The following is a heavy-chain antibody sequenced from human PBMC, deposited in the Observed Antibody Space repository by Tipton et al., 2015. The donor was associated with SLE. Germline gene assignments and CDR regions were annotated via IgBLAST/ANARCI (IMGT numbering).Heavy chain of an antibody. CDR1: GYSISSGYY. Sequence: TLSLTCTVSGYSISSGYYCGWVRQPPGKGLEWIGSIYHSGSTYYNPSLKSRVTISVDTSKNQFSLKLSSVTAADTAVYYCARPRYSRNGAFDIWGQGTMVTVSS. D-gene: IGHD5-12*01. V-gene: IGHV4-38-2*02. J-gene: IGHJ3*02. CDR2: IYHSGST. CDR3: ARPRYSRNGAFDI.